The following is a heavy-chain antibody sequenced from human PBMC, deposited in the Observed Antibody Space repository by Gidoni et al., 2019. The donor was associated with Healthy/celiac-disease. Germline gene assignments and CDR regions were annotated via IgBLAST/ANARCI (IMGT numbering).Heavy chain of an antibody. J-gene: IGHJ1*01. CDR3: ASSPLLRPYFQH. V-gene: IGHV1-3*01. CDR1: GYTFTSYA. D-gene: IGHD1-26*01. Sequence: QVQLVQSGAEVKKPGAAVKVSCKAAGYTFTSYAMHWVRQAPGQRLEWMGWINAGNGNTKYSQKFQGRVTITRDTSASTAYMELSSLRSEDTAVYYCASSPLLRPYFQHWGQGTLVTVSS. CDR2: INAGNGNT.